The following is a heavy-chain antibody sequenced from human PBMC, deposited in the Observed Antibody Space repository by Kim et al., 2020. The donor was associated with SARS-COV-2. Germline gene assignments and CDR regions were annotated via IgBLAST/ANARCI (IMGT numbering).Heavy chain of an antibody. Sequence: GGSLRLSCAASGFTFDDYAMHWVRQAPGKGLEWVSLISWDGGSTYYADSVKGRFTISRDNSKNSLYLQMNSLRAEDTALYYCAKGAGYGEHASVFDYWGQGTLVTVSS. V-gene: IGHV3-43D*03. D-gene: IGHD4-17*01. CDR1: GFTFDDYA. CDR2: ISWDGGST. J-gene: IGHJ4*02. CDR3: AKGAGYGEHASVFDY.